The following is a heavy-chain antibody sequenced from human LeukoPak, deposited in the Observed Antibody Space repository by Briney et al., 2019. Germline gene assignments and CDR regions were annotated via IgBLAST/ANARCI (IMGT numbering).Heavy chain of an antibody. CDR3: ARIALDGPQEYFQH. CDR2: INPSGGST. D-gene: IGHD5-24*01. V-gene: IGHV1-46*01. CDR1: GYTFTSYY. Sequence: EASVTVSCTASGYTFTSYYMHWVRQAPGQGLEWMGIINPSGGSTSYAQKFQGRVTMTRDTSTSTVYMELSSLGSEDTAVYYCARIALDGPQEYFQHWGQGTLVTVSS. J-gene: IGHJ1*01.